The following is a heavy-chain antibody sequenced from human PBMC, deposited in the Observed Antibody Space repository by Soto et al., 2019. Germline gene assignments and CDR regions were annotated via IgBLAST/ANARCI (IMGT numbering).Heavy chain of an antibody. CDR2: INSDGSRT. CDR3: ARVHNYYDSTGPLGY. J-gene: IGHJ4*02. Sequence: GGSLRLSCAASVFTFSSYWMQWVRQAPGEGLVWVSRINSDGSRTTYADSVKGRFTISRDNAKNTLYLQMNGLRAEDTAVYYCARVHNYYDSTGPLGYWGLGTLVTVSS. D-gene: IGHD3-22*01. CDR1: VFTFSSYW. V-gene: IGHV3-74*01.